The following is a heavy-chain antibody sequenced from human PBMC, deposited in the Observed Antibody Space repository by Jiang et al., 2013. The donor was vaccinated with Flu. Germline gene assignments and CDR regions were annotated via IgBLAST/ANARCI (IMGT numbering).Heavy chain of an antibody. D-gene: IGHD4-17*01. CDR2: ISANGNSA. J-gene: IGHJ2*01. V-gene: IGHV3-23*01. CDR3: ARSYGDYSYWYLDL. Sequence: VSTISANGNSAYYVASVKGRFTISRDNSKNTLYLQMTSLRAEDTAVYYCARSYGDYSYWYLDLWGRGTLVSVSS.